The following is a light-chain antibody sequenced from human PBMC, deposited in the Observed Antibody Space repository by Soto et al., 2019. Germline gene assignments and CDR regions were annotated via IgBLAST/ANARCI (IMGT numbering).Light chain of an antibody. Sequence: QSVLTQAPSVSGAPGQRVTISCTGSSSNIVAGYNVHCYQQFPGAAPKLLIYGNNNRPSGVPDRFSAFASGTAASLAITGLQAEDEAEYYCKSYDTSPRGHVVFGGGTKLTVL. J-gene: IGLJ2*01. CDR2: GNN. CDR1: SSNIVAGYN. V-gene: IGLV1-40*01. CDR3: KSYDTSPRGHVV.